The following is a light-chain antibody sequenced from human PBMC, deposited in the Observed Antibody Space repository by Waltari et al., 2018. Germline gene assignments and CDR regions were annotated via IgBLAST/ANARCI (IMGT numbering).Light chain of an antibody. V-gene: IGKV1-9*01. CDR2: ATS. CDR1: QGRSNY. J-gene: IGKJ5*01. CDR3: QQLNSYSLIT. Sequence: DIQLTQSPSLLSASVGDRVTITCRASQGRSNYLAWYQQKPGRAPKLLISATSTLQSGVPSRFSGSGSGTEFTLTISDLQPDDFTTYYCQQLNSYSLITFGQGTRLEIK.